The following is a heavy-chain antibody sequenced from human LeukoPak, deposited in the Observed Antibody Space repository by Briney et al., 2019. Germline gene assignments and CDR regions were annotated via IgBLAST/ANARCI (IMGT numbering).Heavy chain of an antibody. CDR1: GGSISSGGYY. J-gene: IGHJ4*02. D-gene: IGHD2-2*01. Sequence: SETLSLTCTVSGGSISSGGYYWSWIRQPPGKGLEWIGYIYHRGSTYYNPSLKSRVTISVDRSKNQFSLKLSSVTAADTAVYYCASRVLYCSSTSCNPPDYWGQGTLVTVSS. CDR2: IYHRGST. CDR3: ASRVLYCSSTSCNPPDY. V-gene: IGHV4-30-2*01.